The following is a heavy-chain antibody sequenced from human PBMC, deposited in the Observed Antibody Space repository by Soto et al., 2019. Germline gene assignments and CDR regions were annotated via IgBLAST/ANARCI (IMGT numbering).Heavy chain of an antibody. D-gene: IGHD6-13*01. CDR2: ISGSGGNT. J-gene: IGHJ4*02. CDR1: GFTFSNYG. V-gene: IGHV3-23*01. Sequence: EVQLLESGGGLVQPGGSLRLSCASSGFTFSNYGMSWVRQAPGKGLEWVPTISGSGGNTYHTDSVKGRFTISRDNSRNTLDMQMNSVRAEDRAIYYCAKKAAAGNAREFDFWGKGTLVTVSS. CDR3: AKKAAAGNAREFDF.